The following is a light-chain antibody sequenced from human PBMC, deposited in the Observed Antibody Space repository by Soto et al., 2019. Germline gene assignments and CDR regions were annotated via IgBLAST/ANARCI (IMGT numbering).Light chain of an antibody. CDR1: SSNNGSNS. V-gene: IGLV1-44*01. J-gene: IGLJ2*01. CDR3: AAWDDSLNGVV. Sequence: QSVLTQPPSASGIPGQRVTISFSGRSSNNGSNSVNWYRQLPGTAPKLLMYSSNQRPSGAPGRSSGSKSGTSASLAISGLQSEDEADYYCAAWDDSLNGVVFGGGTKLTVL. CDR2: SSN.